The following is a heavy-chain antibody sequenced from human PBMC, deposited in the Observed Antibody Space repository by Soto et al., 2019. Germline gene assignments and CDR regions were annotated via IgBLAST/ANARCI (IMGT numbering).Heavy chain of an antibody. CDR2: ISGKNGNT. Sequence: QVQLVQSGVEVKKPGASVKVSCKASGYTFISNGISWVRQAPGQGLERMGWISGKNGNTNYAQKLQGRVTLTTDTSTITADMELTSLRSDDTAVYYGARVSSSIVVVPDYGMDVWGQGTTVTVSS. D-gene: IGHD2-15*01. CDR1: GYTFISNG. V-gene: IGHV1-18*04. J-gene: IGHJ6*02. CDR3: ARVSSSIVVVPDYGMDV.